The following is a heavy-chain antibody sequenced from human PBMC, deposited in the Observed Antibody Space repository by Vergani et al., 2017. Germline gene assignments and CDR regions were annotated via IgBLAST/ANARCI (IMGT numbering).Heavy chain of an antibody. V-gene: IGHV3-7*01. CDR3: ARQGYYDTANYYGGLYFSDT. Sequence: EVQMVESGGGLVQPGGSLRLSCTASGFSFTKYWMSWVRQAPGKGLEWVANINQEGSDERYVKSVEGRFTISRDNARNSVYLQMKSLRVEDTAMYYCARQGYYDTANYYGGLYFSDTRGQGTMVTVSS. D-gene: IGHD3-3*01. CDR2: INQEGSDE. J-gene: IGHJ3*01. CDR1: GFSFTKYW.